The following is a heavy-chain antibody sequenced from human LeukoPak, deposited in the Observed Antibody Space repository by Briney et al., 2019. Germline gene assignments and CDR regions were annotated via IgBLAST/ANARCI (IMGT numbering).Heavy chain of an antibody. V-gene: IGHV3-30*18. CDR1: GFTFSSYG. D-gene: IGHD3-10*01. CDR3: AKTGSTRGVYNWFDP. Sequence: PGGSLRLSCAASGFTFSSYGMHWVRQAPGKGLEWVAVISYDGSNKYYADSVKGRFTISRDNSKNTLYLQMNSLRAEDTAVYYCAKTGSTRGVYNWFDPWGQGTLVTVSS. CDR2: ISYDGSNK. J-gene: IGHJ5*02.